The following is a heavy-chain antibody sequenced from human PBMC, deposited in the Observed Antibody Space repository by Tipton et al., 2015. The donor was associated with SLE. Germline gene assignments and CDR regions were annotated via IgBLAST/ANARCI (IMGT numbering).Heavy chain of an antibody. CDR1: GGSIIGHY. J-gene: IGHJ4*02. CDR3: VRDSGYDSFDY. Sequence: TLSLTCTVSGGSIIGHYWSWIRQTPGKGLEWIGYIYYSGNTSYNPSLESRVTMSVDTSKSQFSLSLSSVTAADTAVYYCVRDSGYDSFDYWGQGTLVTVCS. CDR2: IYYSGNT. V-gene: IGHV4-59*11. D-gene: IGHD5-12*01.